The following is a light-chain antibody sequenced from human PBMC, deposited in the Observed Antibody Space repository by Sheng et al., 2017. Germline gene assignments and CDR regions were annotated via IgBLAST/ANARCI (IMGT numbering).Light chain of an antibody. Sequence: DIQMTQSPSTLSASVGDRVTITCRASQNINNWLAWYQQKPGKAPNLLIYKASSLESGVPSRFSGSGSGTEFTLTISSLQPDDFATYYCQQYNSYLITFGQGTRLEIK. CDR1: QNINNW. J-gene: IGKJ5*01. CDR3: QQYNSYLIT. CDR2: KAS. V-gene: IGKV1-5*03.